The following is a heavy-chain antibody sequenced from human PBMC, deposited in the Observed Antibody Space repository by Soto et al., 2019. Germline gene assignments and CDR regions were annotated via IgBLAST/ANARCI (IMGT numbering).Heavy chain of an antibody. CDR1: GGSIRSSTYY. J-gene: IGHJ5*02. D-gene: IGHD4-17*01. V-gene: IGHV4-39*01. CDR2: IYYSGST. CDR3: ARLAYGVSNWFDP. Sequence: SETLSLTCTVSGGSIRSSTYYWGWIRQPPGRGLEWIGSIYYSGSTHYNPSLKSRVTMSVDTSTNQFSLKLSSVTAADTAVYYCARLAYGVSNWFDPWGQGTLVTVSS.